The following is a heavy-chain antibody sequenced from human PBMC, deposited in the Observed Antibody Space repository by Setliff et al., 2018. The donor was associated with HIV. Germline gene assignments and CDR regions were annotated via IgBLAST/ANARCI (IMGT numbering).Heavy chain of an antibody. V-gene: IGHV3-49*04. CDR2: IRSKAYGGTT. Sequence: GGSLRLSCAASGFTFSNAWMSWVRQAPGKGLEWVGFIRSKAYGGTTDYAASVKGRFTISRDDSKSIGYLQMNSLKTEDTAVYYCTSPGANYYDRSVYPGYWGQGILVTVSS. J-gene: IGHJ4*02. CDR1: GFTFSNAW. CDR3: TSPGANYYDRSVYPGY. D-gene: IGHD3-22*01.